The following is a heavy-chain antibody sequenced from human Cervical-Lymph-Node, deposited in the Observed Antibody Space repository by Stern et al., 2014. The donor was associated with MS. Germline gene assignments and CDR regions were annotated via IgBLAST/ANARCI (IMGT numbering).Heavy chain of an antibody. D-gene: IGHD4-17*01. CDR3: ARARVGDYARSPHLDS. Sequence: EVQLVESGGGLVKPGESLRLSCDASGFTFSHYSINWVRQATGKVLEWISSISNNSTHTYYADSVEGRFTISRDSAKDSVSLHMVSLRAEDTAVYYCARARVGDYARSPHLDSWGQGTLVTVSS. CDR2: ISNNSTHT. CDR1: GFTFSHYS. J-gene: IGHJ4*02. V-gene: IGHV3-21*01.